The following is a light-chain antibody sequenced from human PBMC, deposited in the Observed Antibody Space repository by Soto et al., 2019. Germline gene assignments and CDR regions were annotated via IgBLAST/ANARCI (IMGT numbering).Light chain of an antibody. Sequence: QSVVTQPPSASGSLGQSVIISCTGTNSDVGGYNYVSWYQQHPGKAPKLMIFEVNKRPSGVPDRFSGSKSGNTASLTVSGLQAEDEADYYCSSFAGSPVVFGGGTKLTVL. V-gene: IGLV2-8*01. CDR1: NSDVGGYNY. CDR3: SSFAGSPVV. J-gene: IGLJ2*01. CDR2: EVN.